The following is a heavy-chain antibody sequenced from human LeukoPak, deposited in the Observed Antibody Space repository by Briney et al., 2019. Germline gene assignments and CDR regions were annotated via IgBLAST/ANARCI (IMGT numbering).Heavy chain of an antibody. CDR2: ISSSGSTI. Sequence: GGSLRLSCAASGFTFSDYYMSWIRQAPGKGLEWVSYISSSGSTIYYADSVKGRFTISRDNAKNSLYLQMNSLRAEDTAVYYCASQPHSSGPAYYFDYWGQGTLVTVSS. J-gene: IGHJ4*02. CDR3: ASQPHSSGPAYYFDY. V-gene: IGHV3-11*04. CDR1: GFTFSDYY. D-gene: IGHD3-22*01.